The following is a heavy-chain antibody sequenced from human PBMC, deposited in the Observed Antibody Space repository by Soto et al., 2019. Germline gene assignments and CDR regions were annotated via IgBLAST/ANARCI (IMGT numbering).Heavy chain of an antibody. D-gene: IGHD3-10*01. J-gene: IGHJ5*02. Sequence: GGSLRLSCGASGFIFSNFDMDWVRQTTEKGLEWVSGIGFAGDTNYSGSVKDRFTISRENAKNSLFLQMNSLRVGDTAVYYCVRGLPGGFDPWGQGTLVTVSS. CDR3: VRGLPGGFDP. CDR2: IGFAGDT. CDR1: GFIFSNFD. V-gene: IGHV3-13*01.